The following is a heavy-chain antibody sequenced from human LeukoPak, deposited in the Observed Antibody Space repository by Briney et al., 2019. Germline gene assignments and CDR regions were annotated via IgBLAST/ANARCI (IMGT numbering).Heavy chain of an antibody. Sequence: GGSLRLSCAASAFTFSDYPMTWVRQAPGKGLEWVSAISSSGGSTYYADSVKGRFTISRDNSKNTLYLQLNSLRAEDTALYYCAKEVRVGGGTTGFDYWGQGTLVTVSS. CDR1: AFTFSDYP. CDR3: AKEVRVGGGTTGFDY. CDR2: ISSSGGST. D-gene: IGHD1-1*01. J-gene: IGHJ4*02. V-gene: IGHV3-23*01.